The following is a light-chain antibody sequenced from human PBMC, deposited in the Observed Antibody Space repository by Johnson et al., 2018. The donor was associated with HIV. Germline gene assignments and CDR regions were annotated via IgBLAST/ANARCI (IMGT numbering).Light chain of an antibody. J-gene: IGLJ1*01. CDR2: DNN. CDR3: GTWDSSRRTGF. CDR1: SSNIGNNY. V-gene: IGLV1-51*01. Sequence: QSVLTQPPSVSAAPGQKVTISCSGSSSNIGNNYVSWYQQLPGTAPKLVIYDNNKRPSGIPDQFSGSKSGTSATLGITGLQTGDEADYYCGTWDSSRRTGFFGNGTKVTVL.